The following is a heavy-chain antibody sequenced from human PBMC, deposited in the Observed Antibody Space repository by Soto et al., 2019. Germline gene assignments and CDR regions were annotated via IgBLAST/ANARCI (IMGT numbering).Heavy chain of an antibody. D-gene: IGHD7-27*01. CDR1: GGSFSGYY. Sequence: SETLSLTCAVYGGSFSGYYWSWIRQPPGKGLEWIGEINHSGSTNYNPSLKSRVTISVDKSKNQFSLKLSSVTAADTAVYYCARGELGIISGYFDYWGQGTLVTVSS. CDR3: ARGELGIISGYFDY. CDR2: INHSGST. J-gene: IGHJ4*02. V-gene: IGHV4-34*01.